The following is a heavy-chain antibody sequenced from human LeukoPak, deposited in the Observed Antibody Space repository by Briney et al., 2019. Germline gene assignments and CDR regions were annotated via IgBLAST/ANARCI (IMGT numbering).Heavy chain of an antibody. CDR1: GYTFTSYD. CDR2: MNPNSGNT. V-gene: IGHV1-8*01. CDR3: ARVRAKRMIGVMDV. D-gene: IGHD3-22*01. J-gene: IGHJ6*02. Sequence: ASVKVSCKASGYTFTSYDTNWVRQAPGQGLERMGWMNPNSGNTGYAQKLQGRVTITRNTSISTAYMALSSLKSEDTAVYYYARVRAKRMIGVMDVWGQGTTVTVSS.